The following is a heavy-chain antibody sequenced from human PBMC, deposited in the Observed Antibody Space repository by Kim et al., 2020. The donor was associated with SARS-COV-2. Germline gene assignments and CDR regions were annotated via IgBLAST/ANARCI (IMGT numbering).Heavy chain of an antibody. D-gene: IGHD3-10*01. CDR2: INAGNGNT. V-gene: IGHV1-3*01. CDR1: GYTFTSYA. J-gene: IGHJ4*02. CDR3: ARGRLLWFGETYYFDY. Sequence: ASVKVSCKASGYTFTSYAMHWVRQAPGQRLEWMGWINAGNGNTKYSQKFQGRVTITRDTSASTAYMELSSLRSEDTAVYYCARGRLLWFGETYYFDYWGQGTLVTVSS.